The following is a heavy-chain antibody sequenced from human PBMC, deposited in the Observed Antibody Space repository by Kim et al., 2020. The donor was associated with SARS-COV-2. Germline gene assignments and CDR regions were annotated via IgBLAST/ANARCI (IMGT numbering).Heavy chain of an antibody. J-gene: IGHJ6*02. CDR1: GGTFSRYA. CDR3: ARGGWSSSSDYYYGMDV. D-gene: IGHD6-6*01. CDR2: IIPIFGTA. V-gene: IGHV1-69*13. Sequence: SVKVSCKASGGTFSRYAISWVRQAPGQGLEWMGGIIPIFGTANYAQKFQGRVTITADESTSTAYMELSSLRSEDTAVYYCARGGWSSSSDYYYGMDVWGQGTTVTVSS.